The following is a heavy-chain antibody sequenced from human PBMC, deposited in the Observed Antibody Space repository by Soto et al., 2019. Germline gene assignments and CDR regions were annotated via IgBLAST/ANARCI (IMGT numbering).Heavy chain of an antibody. J-gene: IGHJ4*02. Sequence: SVKVSCKASGVTFSSYAISWVRQAPGQGLEWMGGIIPIFGTANYAQKFQGRVTITADESTSTAYMELSSLRSEDTAVYYCSTIVGATTLRDYWGQGTLVTVSS. CDR2: IIPIFGTA. D-gene: IGHD1-26*01. CDR3: STIVGATTLRDY. CDR1: GVTFSSYA. V-gene: IGHV1-69*13.